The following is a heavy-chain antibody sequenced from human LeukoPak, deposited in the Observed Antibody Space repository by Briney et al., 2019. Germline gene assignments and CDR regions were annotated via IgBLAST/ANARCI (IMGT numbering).Heavy chain of an antibody. CDR3: TGDSSPGPQFL. V-gene: IGHV4-59*11. J-gene: IGHJ4*02. CDR2: IYYSGNT. D-gene: IGHD2/OR15-2a*01. Sequence: SETLSLTCTVSGGSISSHYWNWIRQPPAKALEWIGYIYYSGNTHYNPSLKRPVTISIDTSKNQFSLKLTSVTAADTAVYFYTGDSSPGPQFLWGQGTLVTVSS. CDR1: GGSISSHY.